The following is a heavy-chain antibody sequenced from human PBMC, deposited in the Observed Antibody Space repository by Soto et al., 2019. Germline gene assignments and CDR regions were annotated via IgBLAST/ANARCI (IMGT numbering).Heavy chain of an antibody. D-gene: IGHD3-22*01. CDR1: GGTFSSYA. Sequence: ASVKVSCKASGGTFSSYAISWVRQAPGQGLEWMGGIIPIFGTANYAQKFQGRVTITADESTSTAYMELSSLRSEDTAVYYCARILNYYDSSGYYYAFDSWGQGTLVTVSS. V-gene: IGHV1-69*13. CDR3: ARILNYYDSSGYYYAFDS. CDR2: IIPIFGTA. J-gene: IGHJ4*02.